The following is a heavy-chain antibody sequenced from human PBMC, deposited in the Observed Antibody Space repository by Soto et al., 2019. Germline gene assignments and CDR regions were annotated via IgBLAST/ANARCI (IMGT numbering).Heavy chain of an antibody. J-gene: IGHJ4*02. V-gene: IGHV3-30*03. D-gene: IGHD3-10*01. Sequence: QVQLVESGGGLVQPGTSLRLSCAASGFSFSSHALHWVRQAPGQGLVWVAVIAYHGVNKYYADSVRGRFTSSRDNSNNTVYLQLDRLGSDDTGVYHCASGGWLQHTGSDYCGQGILVTVSS. CDR2: IAYHGVNK. CDR3: ASGGWLQHTGSDY. CDR1: GFSFSSHA.